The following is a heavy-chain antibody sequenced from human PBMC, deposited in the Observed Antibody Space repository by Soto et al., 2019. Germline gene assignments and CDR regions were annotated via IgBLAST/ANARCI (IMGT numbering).Heavy chain of an antibody. J-gene: IGHJ4*02. Sequence: PSEALSLTGIVSGESTSSSSYYWGWIRQPPGKGLEWIGSIYYSGRTYYNPSFKSRVTISIDTSKNQFSLKPSSVTATDTAVYYCARQRTTVVTQAYFDHWGQGALVTVSS. CDR2: IYYSGRT. V-gene: IGHV4-39*01. D-gene: IGHD2-21*02. CDR1: GESTSSSSYY. CDR3: ARQRTTVVTQAYFDH.